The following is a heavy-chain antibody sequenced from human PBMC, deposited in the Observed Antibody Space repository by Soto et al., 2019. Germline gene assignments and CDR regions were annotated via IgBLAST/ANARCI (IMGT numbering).Heavy chain of an antibody. D-gene: IGHD1-1*01. CDR1: GGSVSSGSYY. J-gene: IGHJ6*02. CDR3: ARDVIGWNRYNYYYYGMDV. CDR2: IYYSGST. Sequence: QVQLQESGPGLMKPSETLSLTCTVSGGSVSSGSYYWSWIRQPPGKGLEWIGYIYYSGSTNYNPSLKSRVTISVDTSKNQFSLKLSSVTAADTAVYYCARDVIGWNRYNYYYYGMDVWGQGTTVTVSS. V-gene: IGHV4-61*01.